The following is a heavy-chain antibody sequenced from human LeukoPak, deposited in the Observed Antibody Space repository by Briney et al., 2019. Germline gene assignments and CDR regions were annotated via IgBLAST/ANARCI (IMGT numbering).Heavy chain of an antibody. CDR1: GGSFSGYY. CDR3: ARRGNYYGSGSYYKYFDY. V-gene: IGHV4-34*01. D-gene: IGHD3-10*01. Sequence: SETLSLTCAVYGGSFSGYYWSWIRQPPGKGLEWIGEINHSGSTNYNPSLKSRVTISVDTSKNQFSLKLSSVTAADTAVYYCARRGNYYGSGSYYKYFDYWGQGTLVTVSS. J-gene: IGHJ4*02. CDR2: INHSGST.